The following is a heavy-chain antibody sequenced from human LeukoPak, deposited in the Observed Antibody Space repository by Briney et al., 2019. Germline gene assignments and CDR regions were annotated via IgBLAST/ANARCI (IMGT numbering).Heavy chain of an antibody. V-gene: IGHV5-51*01. Sequence: GESLKISCKAFGYIFTNYWIGWVRRLPGKGPEWMAIFYPGNSDTRSSPSFQGPVTISADKSIGTMCLRWSSLKASDTATYYCARALRTGQGDYVPVLWGQGTLVIVSS. CDR3: ARALRTGQGDYVPVL. CDR1: GYIFTNYW. D-gene: IGHD4-17*01. CDR2: FYPGNSDT. J-gene: IGHJ4*02.